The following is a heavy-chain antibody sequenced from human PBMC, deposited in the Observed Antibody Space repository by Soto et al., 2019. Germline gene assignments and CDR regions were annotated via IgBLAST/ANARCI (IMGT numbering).Heavy chain of an antibody. V-gene: IGHV1-2*02. CDR1: GYTFTGYY. CDR3: ARGFSPDSVVVVAATPIVAY. D-gene: IGHD2-15*01. J-gene: IGHJ4*02. CDR2: INPNSGGT. Sequence: QVQLVQSGAEVKKPGASVKVSCKASGYTFTGYYMHWVRQAPGQGLEWMGWINPNSGGTNYAQKFQGRVTMTRDTSISTAYMELSRLRSDDMAVYYCARGFSPDSVVVVAATPIVAYWGQGTLVTVSS.